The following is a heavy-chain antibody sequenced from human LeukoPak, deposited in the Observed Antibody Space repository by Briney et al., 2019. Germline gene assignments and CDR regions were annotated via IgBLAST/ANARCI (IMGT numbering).Heavy chain of an antibody. V-gene: IGHV3-48*03. CDR3: ARDRAVAGNSFDY. J-gene: IGHJ4*02. Sequence: GGSLRLSCVASGFILSSSEMNWVRQAPGKGLEWVSSIATDNTIYYADSVKGRFTISRDNAKNSLYLQMNSLRAEDTAVYYCARDRAVAGNSFDYWGQGTLVTVSS. D-gene: IGHD6-19*01. CDR2: IATDNTI. CDR1: GFILSSSE.